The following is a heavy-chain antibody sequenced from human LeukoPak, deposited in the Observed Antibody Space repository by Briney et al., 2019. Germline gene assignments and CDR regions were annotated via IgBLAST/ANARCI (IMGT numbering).Heavy chain of an antibody. CDR2: LNPNTLVT. D-gene: IGHD2-15*01. Sequence: ASVKVSCKASGYTFTGYYMHWVRQAPGQGLEWMGWLNPNTLVTKYAQHFQGRVSMTWDTSISTGYMDLHSLTSDDTAVYYCARKDGGRDGMDVWGQGTTVTVSS. J-gene: IGHJ6*02. V-gene: IGHV1-2*02. CDR1: GYTFTGYY. CDR3: ARKDGGRDGMDV.